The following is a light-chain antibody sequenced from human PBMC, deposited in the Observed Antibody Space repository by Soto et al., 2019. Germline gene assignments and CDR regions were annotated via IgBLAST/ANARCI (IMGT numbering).Light chain of an antibody. J-gene: IGLJ2*01. CDR1: SSYVGGYNY. V-gene: IGLV2-11*01. Sequence: QSVLTQPRSVSGSPGQSVTISCTGTSSYVGGYNYVSWYQQHPGKAPKLIIYDVSNRPSGVPDRFSVSKSVNTASLTLSGLEAEDEDEYYCFSFADSYTRVFGGGTKLTVL. CDR3: FSFADSYTRV. CDR2: DVS.